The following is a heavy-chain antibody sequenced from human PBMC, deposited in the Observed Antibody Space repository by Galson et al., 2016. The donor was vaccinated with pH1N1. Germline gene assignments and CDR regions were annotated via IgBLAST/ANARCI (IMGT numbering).Heavy chain of an antibody. V-gene: IGHV3-11*01. CDR2: ISGRDTTI. CDR3: ARDHFGWAFDV. D-gene: IGHD3-10*01. CDR1: GFPFSHYY. J-gene: IGHJ3*01. Sequence: SLRLSCAASGFPFSHYYMGWIRQAPGKGLEWISYISGRDTTIYYADSVRGRFTISRDNAQNSLYLHMNSLRAEATAVYYCARDHFGWAFDVWGQGTMVTVSP.